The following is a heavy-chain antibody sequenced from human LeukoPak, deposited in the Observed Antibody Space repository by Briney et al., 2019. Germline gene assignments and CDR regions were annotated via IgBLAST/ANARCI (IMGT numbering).Heavy chain of an antibody. CDR1: GYTFTGYY. V-gene: IGHV1-2*02. Sequence: ASVEVSCKASGYTFTGYYMHWVRQAPGQGLEWMGWINPNSGDTKYAQNFQGRVTMTRDTSIITAYMELSSLRSDDTAVYYCARSQIHDYWGQGTLVTVSS. CDR2: INPNSGDT. J-gene: IGHJ4*02. CDR3: ARSQIHDY.